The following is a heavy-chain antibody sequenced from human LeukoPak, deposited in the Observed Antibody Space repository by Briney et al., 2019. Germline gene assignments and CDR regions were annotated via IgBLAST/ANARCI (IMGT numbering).Heavy chain of an antibody. CDR1: GYTFSNYG. D-gene: IGHD3-22*01. Sequence: ASVKVSCKASGYTFSNYGISWVRQAPGQGLEWMGWISAYSGNTNSAQKFQGRVTMTTDTSTSTGYMELRSLRSDDTAVYYCATGSSGYYSDYWGQGTLATVSS. CDR3: ATGSSGYYSDY. J-gene: IGHJ4*02. V-gene: IGHV1-18*01. CDR2: ISAYSGNT.